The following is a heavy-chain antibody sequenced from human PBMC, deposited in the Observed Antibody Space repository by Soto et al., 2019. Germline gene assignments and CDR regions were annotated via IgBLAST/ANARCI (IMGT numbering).Heavy chain of an antibody. J-gene: IGHJ4*02. Sequence: GSLRLSCAASGFAFSSYAMSWVRQAPGKGLEWVSTISGVGGNTYYADSVKGRFTISRDTSKNTLYLQMNSLRAEDTAVYYCAKDLYCANNYCSRSYDYWGQGTLVTVSS. CDR1: GFAFSSYA. D-gene: IGHD2-8*01. CDR3: AKDLYCANNYCSRSYDY. CDR2: ISGVGGNT. V-gene: IGHV3-23*01.